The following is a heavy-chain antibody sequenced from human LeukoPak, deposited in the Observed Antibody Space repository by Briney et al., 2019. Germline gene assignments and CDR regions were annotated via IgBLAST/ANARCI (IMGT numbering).Heavy chain of an antibody. J-gene: IGHJ3*02. V-gene: IGHV4-34*01. CDR2: INHSGST. CDR1: GGSFGGYY. D-gene: IGHD1-26*01. Sequence: SETLSLTCAVYGGSFGGYYWSWIRQSPGKGLEWIGEINHSGSTNYNPSLKSRLTISVDTSKNQFSLKLSSVTAADTAVYYCARAEWELDDAFDIWGQGTMVTVSS. CDR3: ARAEWELDDAFDI.